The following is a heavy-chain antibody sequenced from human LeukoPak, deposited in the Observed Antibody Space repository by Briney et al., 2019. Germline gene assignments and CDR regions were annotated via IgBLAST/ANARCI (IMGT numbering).Heavy chain of an antibody. CDR3: ARGAHVLMVYAPFDY. V-gene: IGHV3-23*01. D-gene: IGHD2-8*01. Sequence: PGGSLRLSCAASGFTFSSYAMSWVRQAPGKGLEWVSAISGSGGSTYYADSVKGRFTISRDNSKNTLYLQMNSLRAEDTAVYYCARGAHVLMVYAPFDYWGQGTLVTVSS. CDR2: ISGSGGST. CDR1: GFTFSSYA. J-gene: IGHJ4*02.